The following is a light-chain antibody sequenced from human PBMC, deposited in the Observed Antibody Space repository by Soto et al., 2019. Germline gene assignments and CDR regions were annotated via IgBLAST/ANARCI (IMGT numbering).Light chain of an antibody. V-gene: IGLV1-44*01. CDR3: ATWDDSLNGPV. CDR2: SNA. J-gene: IGLJ3*02. Sequence: QSVLTQPPSASGTPGQRVTISCSGSISNIGTNAVNWYQQLPGMAPKLLIYSNAQRPSGVPDQFSGSKSGTSASLAISGLQSEDEADYYCATWDDSLNGPVFGGGTKLTVL. CDR1: ISNIGTNA.